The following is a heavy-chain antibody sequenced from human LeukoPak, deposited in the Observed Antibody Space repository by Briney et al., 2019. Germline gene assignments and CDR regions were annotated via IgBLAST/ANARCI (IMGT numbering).Heavy chain of an antibody. CDR1: GFTFSSYW. D-gene: IGHD3-16*02. V-gene: IGHV3-74*01. J-gene: IGHJ4*02. Sequence: GGSLRLSCAASGFTFSSYWMNWVRQAPGKGLVWVSRINSDGSATAYADSVKGRFTISRDNAENTLYLQMNSLRAEDTAVYYCARGTAGYHSSYFDYWGQGTPVTVSS. CDR3: ARGTAGYHSSYFDY. CDR2: INSDGSAT.